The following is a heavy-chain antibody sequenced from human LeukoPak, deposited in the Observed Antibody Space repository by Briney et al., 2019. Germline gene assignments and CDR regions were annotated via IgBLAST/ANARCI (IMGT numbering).Heavy chain of an antibody. D-gene: IGHD2-2*01. CDR2: ISAYNGNT. J-gene: IGHJ4*02. CDR3: ARALYHTFDY. Sequence: GASVKVSCTASGYTFTSYGISWVRQAPGQGLEWMGWISAYNGNTNYAQTLQGRVTMTTDTSTSTVYMQLRSLRSDDTAVYYCARALYHTFDYWGQGTLVTVSS. CDR1: GYTFTSYG. V-gene: IGHV1-18*01.